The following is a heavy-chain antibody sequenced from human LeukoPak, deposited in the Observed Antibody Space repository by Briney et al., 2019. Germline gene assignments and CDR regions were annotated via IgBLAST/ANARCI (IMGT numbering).Heavy chain of an antibody. CDR2: IIPIFGTA. CDR1: GGTFSSYA. V-gene: IGHV1-69*13. J-gene: IGHJ4*02. CDR3: ASPSAGTYYYGSGSYYTH. Sequence: GASVKVSCKASGGTFSSYAISGVRQAPGQGLEWMGGIIPIFGTANYAQKFQGRVTITADESTSTAYMELSSLRSEDTAVYYCASPSAGTYYYGSGSYYTHWGQGTLVTVSS. D-gene: IGHD3-10*01.